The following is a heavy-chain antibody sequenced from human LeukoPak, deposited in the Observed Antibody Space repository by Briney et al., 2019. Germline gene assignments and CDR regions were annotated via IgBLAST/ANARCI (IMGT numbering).Heavy chain of an antibody. CDR1: GFTISDYY. V-gene: IGHV3-11*01. D-gene: IGHD4-17*01. J-gene: IGHJ4*02. Sequence: PGGSLRVSCAASGFTISDYYKRWIRQAPGKGLEWVSYISSSGTTIYYADAVKGRFTISRDNSKNTVYLQMNSLRAEDTAVYYCANEIRPNDYWGQGTLVTVSS. CDR2: ISSSGTTI. CDR3: ANEIRPNDY.